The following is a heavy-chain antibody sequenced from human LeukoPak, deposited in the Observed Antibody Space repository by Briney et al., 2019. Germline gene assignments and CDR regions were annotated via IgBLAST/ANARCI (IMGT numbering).Heavy chain of an antibody. CDR1: GFTFSSYG. D-gene: IGHD2-2*01. Sequence: PGGSLRLSCAASGFTFSSYGMHWVRQAPGKGLEWVAVIWYDGSNKYYADSVKGRFTISRDNSKNTLYLQMNSLRAEDTAVYYCARDPLYAEYGMDVWGQGTTVTVSS. CDR2: IWYDGSNK. CDR3: ARDPLYAEYGMDV. V-gene: IGHV3-33*01. J-gene: IGHJ6*02.